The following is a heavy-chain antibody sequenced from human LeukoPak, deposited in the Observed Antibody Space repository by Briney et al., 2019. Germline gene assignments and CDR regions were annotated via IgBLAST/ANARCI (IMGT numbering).Heavy chain of an antibody. CDR2: IIPILGIA. V-gene: IGHV1-69*04. Sequence: SVKVSCKASGGTFSSYAISWVRQAPGQGLEWMGRIIPILGIANYAQKFQGRVTITADKSTSTAYMELSSLRSEDTAVYYCARETPRFSYFDYWGQGTLVTVSS. D-gene: IGHD3-3*01. CDR3: ARETPRFSYFDY. CDR1: GGTFSSYA. J-gene: IGHJ4*02.